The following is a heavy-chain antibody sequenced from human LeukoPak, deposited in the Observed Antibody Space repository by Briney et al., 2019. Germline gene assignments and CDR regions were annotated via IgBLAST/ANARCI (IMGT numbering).Heavy chain of an antibody. D-gene: IGHD6-13*01. Sequence: GGSLRLPCAASGFTFSSYAMHWVRQAPGKGLEWVAVISYDGSNKYYADSVKGRFTISRDNSKNTLYLQMNSLRAEDTAVYYCARDSSSWYGTNDYWGQGTLVTVSS. V-gene: IGHV3-30*04. J-gene: IGHJ4*02. CDR3: ARDSSSWYGTNDY. CDR1: GFTFSSYA. CDR2: ISYDGSNK.